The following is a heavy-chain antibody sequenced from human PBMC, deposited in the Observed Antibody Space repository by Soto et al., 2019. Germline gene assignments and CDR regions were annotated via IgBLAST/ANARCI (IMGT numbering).Heavy chain of an antibody. CDR3: GITIFGVVINYYYGMDV. Sequence: SVKVSCKASGGTFSSYAISWVRQAPGQGLEWMGGIIPIFGTANYAQKFQGRVTITADESTSTAYMELSSLRSEDTAVYYCGITIFGVVINYYYGMDVWGQGTTVTVSS. CDR1: GGTFSSYA. J-gene: IGHJ6*02. V-gene: IGHV1-69*13. CDR2: IIPIFGTA. D-gene: IGHD3-3*01.